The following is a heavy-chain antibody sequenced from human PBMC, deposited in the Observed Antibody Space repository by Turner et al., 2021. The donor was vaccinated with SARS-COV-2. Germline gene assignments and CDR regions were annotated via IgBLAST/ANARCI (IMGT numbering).Heavy chain of an antibody. CDR2: ISYDGSNK. CDR1: GFTFSSYA. Sequence: QVQLVESGGGVVQPGRSLRLSCAASGFTFSSYAMHWVRQAPGKGLEWVAVISYDGSNKYYADSVKGRFTISRDNSKNTLYLQMNSLRADDTTIYYCARGLGGGYYYGMDVWGQGTTVSVSS. V-gene: IGHV3-30*04. D-gene: IGHD3-16*01. J-gene: IGHJ6*02. CDR3: ARGLGGGYYYGMDV.